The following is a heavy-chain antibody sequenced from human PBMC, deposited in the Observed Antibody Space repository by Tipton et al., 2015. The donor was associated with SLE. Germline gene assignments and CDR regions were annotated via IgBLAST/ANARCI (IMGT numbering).Heavy chain of an antibody. V-gene: IGHV3-23*01. D-gene: IGHD1-14*01. Sequence: GSLRLSCAASGFMFSNYGMNWVRQAPGKGLEWVSSISASGGRTYYADSVKGRFTISRDNSKNMVNLQMNSLRAEDTAVYYCASSPFVYRGFNNPGNGIRSYFDYWGQGSLVTVSS. CDR2: ISASGGRT. J-gene: IGHJ4*02. CDR1: GFMFSNYG. CDR3: ASSPFVYRGFNNPGNGIRSYFDY.